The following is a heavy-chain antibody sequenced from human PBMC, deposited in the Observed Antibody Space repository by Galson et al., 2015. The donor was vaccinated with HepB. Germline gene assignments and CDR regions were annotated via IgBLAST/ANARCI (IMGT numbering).Heavy chain of an antibody. CDR1: GFTFSSYA. CDR3: ARDSHPLWFGPDAFDI. D-gene: IGHD3-10*01. CDR2: ISYDGSNK. J-gene: IGHJ3*02. V-gene: IGHV3-30-3*01. Sequence: SLRLSCAASGFTFSSYAMHWVRQAPGKGLEWVAVISYDGSNKYYADSVKGRFTISRDNSKNTLYLQMNSLRAEDTAVYYCARDSHPLWFGPDAFDIWGQGTMVTVSS.